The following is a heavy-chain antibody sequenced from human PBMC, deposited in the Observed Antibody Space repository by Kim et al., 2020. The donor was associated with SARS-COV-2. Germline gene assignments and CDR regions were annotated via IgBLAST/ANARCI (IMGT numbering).Heavy chain of an antibody. V-gene: IGHV3-74*01. CDR3: ARLIPNWGSDDWYFDL. CDR1: GFTFSSYW. J-gene: IGHJ2*01. Sequence: GGSLRLSCAASGFTFSSYWMHWVRQAPGKGLVWVSRIISDGSSTSYADSVKGRFTISRDNAKNTLYLQMNSLRAEDTAVYYCARLIPNWGSDDWYFDLWGRGTLVTVSS. D-gene: IGHD7-27*01. CDR2: IISDGSST.